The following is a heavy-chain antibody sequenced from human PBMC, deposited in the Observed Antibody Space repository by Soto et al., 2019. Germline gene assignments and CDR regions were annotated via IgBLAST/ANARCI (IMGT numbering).Heavy chain of an antibody. D-gene: IGHD3-16*01. J-gene: IGHJ4*02. CDR3: TTGGGY. CDR2: IKTATEGGTT. CDR1: GFSFSTAW. V-gene: IGHV3-15*06. Sequence: EVQLVESGGGLVKPGGSLRLSCAASGFSFSTAWMSWVRQAPGKGLAWVGRIKTATEGGTTNFAAPVKGRFTIARDDSKNMLYLQMNSLKPDDTAVYYCTTGGGYWGQGTLVTVSS.